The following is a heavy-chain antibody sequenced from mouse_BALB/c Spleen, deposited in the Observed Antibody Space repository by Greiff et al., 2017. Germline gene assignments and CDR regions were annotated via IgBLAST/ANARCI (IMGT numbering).Heavy chain of an antibody. Sequence: QVQLQQSGAELARPGASVKLSCKASGYTFTSYWMQWVKQRPGQGLEWIGAIYPGDGDTRYTQKFKGKATLTADKSSSTAYMQLSSLASEDSAVYYCARDGIYYDYDYWYFDVWGAGTTVTVSS. V-gene: IGHV1-87*01. CDR3: ARDGIYYDYDYWYFDV. D-gene: IGHD2-4*01. CDR2: IYPGDGDT. J-gene: IGHJ1*01. CDR1: GYTFTSYW.